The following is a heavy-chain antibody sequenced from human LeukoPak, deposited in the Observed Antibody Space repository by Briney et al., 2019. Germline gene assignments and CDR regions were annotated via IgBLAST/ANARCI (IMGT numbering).Heavy chain of an antibody. Sequence: GXXLXLSCXASGXTFSXYXXHWVRQAPGKXLEWVAVIWYDGSNKYYADSVKGRFTISRDNSKNTLYLQMNSLRAEDTAVYYCARDQRGAFDIWGQGTMVTVSS. CDR1: GXTFSXYX. CDR2: IWYDGSNK. V-gene: IGHV3-33*01. J-gene: IGHJ3*02. CDR3: ARDQRGAFDI.